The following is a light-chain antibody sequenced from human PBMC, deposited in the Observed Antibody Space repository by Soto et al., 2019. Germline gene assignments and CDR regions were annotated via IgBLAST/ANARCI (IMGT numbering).Light chain of an antibody. J-gene: IGLJ1*01. CDR2: EAS. V-gene: IGLV2-14*02. CDR3: SSYAGSNTYV. Sequence: QSALTQPASVSGSPGQSITISCTGTSGDVGTYNLVSWYQKHPGKAPKLVIYEASKRPSGVPDRFSGSKSGNTASLTVSGLQAEDEADYYCSSYAGSNTYVFGTGTKLTVL. CDR1: SGDVGTYNL.